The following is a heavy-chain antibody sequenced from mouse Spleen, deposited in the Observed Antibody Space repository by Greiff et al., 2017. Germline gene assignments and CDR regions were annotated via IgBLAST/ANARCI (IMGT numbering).Heavy chain of an antibody. CDR3: ARGTTGGFAY. CDR1: GYTFTSYW. V-gene: IGHV1-50*01. J-gene: IGHJ3*01. D-gene: IGHD1-1*01. Sequence: QVQLKQPGAELVKPGASVKLSCKASGYTFTSYWMQWVKQRPGQGLEWIGEIDPSDSYTNYNQKFKGKATLTVDTSSSTAYMQLSSLTSEDSAVYYCARGTTGGFAYWGQGTLVTVSA. CDR2: IDPSDSYT.